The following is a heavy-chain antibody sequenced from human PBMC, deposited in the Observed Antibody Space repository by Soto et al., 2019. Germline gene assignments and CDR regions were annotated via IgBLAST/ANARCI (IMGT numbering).Heavy chain of an antibody. CDR2: IYWDDEK. CDR3: GRVTDSYLHFDY. D-gene: IGHD2-2*01. Sequence: SGPTLVNPTQTLTLTRTFSGFSLATYDVGVGWVRQPPGKALEWLALIYWDDEKRYSPLLRNRLAVSKDTSKNQVVLTMTNMDAADTGTYFCGRVTDSYLHFDYWGQGNLVTVSS. CDR1: GFSLATYDVG. J-gene: IGHJ4*02. V-gene: IGHV2-5*02.